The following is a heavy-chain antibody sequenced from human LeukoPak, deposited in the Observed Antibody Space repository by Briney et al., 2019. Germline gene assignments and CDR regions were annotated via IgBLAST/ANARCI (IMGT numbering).Heavy chain of an antibody. CDR3: AGDRLSHIVVVTAPLLYYGMDV. CDR1: GGTFSSYA. J-gene: IGHJ6*02. Sequence: SVEVSCKASGGTFSSYAISWVRQAPGQGLEWMGGIIPIFGTANYAQKFQGRVTITADESTSTAYMELSSLRSEDTAVYYCAGDRLSHIVVVTAPLLYYGMDVWGQGTTVTVSS. D-gene: IGHD2-21*02. CDR2: IIPIFGTA. V-gene: IGHV1-69*13.